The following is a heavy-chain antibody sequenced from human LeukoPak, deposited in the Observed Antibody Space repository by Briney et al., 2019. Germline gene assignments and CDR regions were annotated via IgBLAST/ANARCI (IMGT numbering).Heavy chain of an antibody. Sequence: SETLSLTCAVSGGSISSSNWWSWVRQPPGEGLEWIGEIYHSGSTNYNPSLKSRVTMSVDKSKNQFSLKLSSVAAADTAVYYCAKGVGTTTIFDYWGQGTLVTVSS. CDR2: IYHSGST. J-gene: IGHJ4*02. V-gene: IGHV4-4*02. CDR1: GGSISSSNW. CDR3: AKGVGTTTIFDY. D-gene: IGHD1-26*01.